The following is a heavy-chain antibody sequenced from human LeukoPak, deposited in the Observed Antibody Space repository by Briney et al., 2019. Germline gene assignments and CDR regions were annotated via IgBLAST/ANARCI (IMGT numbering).Heavy chain of an antibody. CDR1: GFTFSSYE. J-gene: IGHJ4*02. Sequence: GGSLRLSCAASGFTFSSYEMNWVRQAPGKGLEWVSYISSCGSTIYYADSVKGRFTISRDNAKNSLYLQMNSLRAEDTAVYYCAGGAVAGNLFDYWGQGTLVTVSS. CDR3: AGGAVAGNLFDY. CDR2: ISSCGSTI. D-gene: IGHD6-19*01. V-gene: IGHV3-48*03.